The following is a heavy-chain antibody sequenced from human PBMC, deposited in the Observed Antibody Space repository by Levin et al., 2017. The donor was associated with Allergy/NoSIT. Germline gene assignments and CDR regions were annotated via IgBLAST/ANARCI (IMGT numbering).Heavy chain of an antibody. D-gene: IGHD5-24*01. CDR3: TRGRWLPYLSRGFDP. J-gene: IGHJ5*02. V-gene: IGHV4-31*03. CDR1: GGSVATDDYY. CDR2: IHNSGTT. Sequence: MASETLSLTCTVSGGSVATDDYYWSWVRQHPVKGLEWIGYIHNSGTTSYNTPLKSRVTISLDRPKNQFSLKVDSVTAADTAVYYCTRGRWLPYLSRGFDPWGQGTLVTVSS.